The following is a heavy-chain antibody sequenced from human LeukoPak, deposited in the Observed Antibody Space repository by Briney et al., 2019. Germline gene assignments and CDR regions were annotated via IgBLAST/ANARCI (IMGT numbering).Heavy chain of an antibody. CDR2: IYYSGST. CDR3: ARAAARNFDI. D-gene: IGHD6-13*01. Sequence: SETLSLTCTVSGGSISSYYWSWIRQPPGKGLEWIGYIYYSGSTNYNPSLKSRVTISVDTSKNQFSLKLSSVTAADTAVYYCARAAARNFDIWGQGTMVTVSS. J-gene: IGHJ3*02. CDR1: GGSISSYY. V-gene: IGHV4-59*08.